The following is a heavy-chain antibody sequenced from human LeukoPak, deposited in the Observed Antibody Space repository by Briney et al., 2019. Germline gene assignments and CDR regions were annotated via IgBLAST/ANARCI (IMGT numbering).Heavy chain of an antibody. Sequence: GGSLRLSCAASGFTSSSYEMNWVRQAPGKGLEWVSYISSSGSTIYYADSVKGRFTISRDNAKNSLYLQMNSLRAEDTAVYYCARAGGDGYNLDYWGQGTLVTVSS. CDR1: GFTSSSYE. V-gene: IGHV3-48*03. D-gene: IGHD5-24*01. CDR3: ARAGGDGYNLDY. J-gene: IGHJ4*02. CDR2: ISSSGSTI.